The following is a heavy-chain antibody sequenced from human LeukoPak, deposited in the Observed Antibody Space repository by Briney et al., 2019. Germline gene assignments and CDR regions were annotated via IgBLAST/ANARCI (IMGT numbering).Heavy chain of an antibody. CDR3: ARDEGVQGPVGIPRH. J-gene: IGHJ3*01. CDR1: VYILSGNA. CDR2: ISNEGNIK. D-gene: IGHD1-26*01. V-gene: IGHV3-30-3*01. Sequence: GGPLRLSCVACVYILSGNAMHWVREAPGKGREGGAVISNEGNIKTYADSVTGQFTISRDNSKNTLHLQTDSLRTEDTAVYYCARDEGVQGPVGIPRHWGQGAMVTVSS.